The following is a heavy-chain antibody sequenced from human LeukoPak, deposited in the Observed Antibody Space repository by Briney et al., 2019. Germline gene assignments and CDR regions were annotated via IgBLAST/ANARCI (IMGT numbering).Heavy chain of an antibody. CDR3: ATYEQQLAFDY. D-gene: IGHD6-13*01. Sequence: SETLSLTCTVSGGSISSYYWSWLRQPAGKGLEWIGRIYTSGSTNYNPSLRSRVTMSIDTSKKKFSLKLSSVTAADTAVYYCATYEQQLAFDYWGQGTLVTVSS. V-gene: IGHV4-4*07. CDR1: GGSISSYY. CDR2: IYTSGST. J-gene: IGHJ4*02.